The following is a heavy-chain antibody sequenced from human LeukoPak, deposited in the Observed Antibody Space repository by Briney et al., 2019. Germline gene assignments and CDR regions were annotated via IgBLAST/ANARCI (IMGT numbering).Heavy chain of an antibody. J-gene: IGHJ4*02. CDR3: AKASRGYSGYVGY. Sequence: GRSLRLSCAASGFTFSSYGMHWVRQAPGKGLEWVAVISYDGSNKYYADSVKGRFTISRDNSKNTLYLQMNSLRAEDTAVYYCAKASRGYSGYVGYWGQGTLVTVSS. CDR1: GFTFSSYG. D-gene: IGHD5-12*01. V-gene: IGHV3-30*18. CDR2: ISYDGSNK.